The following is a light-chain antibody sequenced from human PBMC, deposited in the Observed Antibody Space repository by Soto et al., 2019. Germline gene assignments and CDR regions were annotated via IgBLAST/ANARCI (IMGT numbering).Light chain of an antibody. J-gene: IGKJ5*01. CDR1: QSVSTF. V-gene: IGKV3-11*01. CDR2: NAS. Sequence: EIVLTQSPATLSLSPGERAILSCRASQSVSTFLAWFQQKPCQPPRLLIYNASNRTTGIPARFSGSGSGTDFTPTISSLEPEDFAVYYCQQRGDWPPITFGQGTRLEIK. CDR3: QQRGDWPPIT.